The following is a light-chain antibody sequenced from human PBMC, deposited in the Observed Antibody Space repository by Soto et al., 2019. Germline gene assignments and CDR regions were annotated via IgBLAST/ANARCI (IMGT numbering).Light chain of an antibody. CDR1: QSLLHSDGYNY. J-gene: IGKJ2*01. CDR3: MEALHTPHT. Sequence: DIVMTQSPLSLPVTPGEPASISCRSSQSLLHSDGYNYLNWYLQKPGQSPQLLIYLGSNRASGVPDSFSGSGSGTDFTLKIRRVEAEYVGFYSCMEALHTPHTFGQGTKLEIK. CDR2: LGS. V-gene: IGKV2-28*01.